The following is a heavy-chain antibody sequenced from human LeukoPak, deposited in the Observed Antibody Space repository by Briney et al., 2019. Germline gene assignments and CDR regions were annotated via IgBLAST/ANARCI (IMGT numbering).Heavy chain of an antibody. V-gene: IGHV1-18*01. J-gene: IGHJ4*02. CDR1: GYTFTSYG. CDR3: ARLSYSSSWYGIDY. CDR2: ISAYNGNT. Sequence: ASVKVSCKASGYTFTSYGISWVRQAPGQGLEWMGWISAYNGNTNYAQKLQGRVTMTTDTSTSTAYMELRSLRSDDTAVYYCARLSYSSSWYGIDYWAREPWSPSPQ. D-gene: IGHD6-13*01.